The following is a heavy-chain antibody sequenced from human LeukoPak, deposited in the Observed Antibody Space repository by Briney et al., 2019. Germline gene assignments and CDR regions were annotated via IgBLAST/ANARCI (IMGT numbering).Heavy chain of an antibody. V-gene: IGHV4-59*01. CDR3: ARGSDYYDSSGYYFP. D-gene: IGHD3-22*01. Sequence: SETLSLTCTVSGGSISSYYWSWIRQPPGKGLEWIGYIYYSGSTNYNPSLKSRVTISVDTSKNQFSLKLSSVTAADTAVYYCARGSDYYDSSGYYFPWGQGTLVTVSS. CDR2: IYYSGST. CDR1: GGSISSYY. J-gene: IGHJ5*02.